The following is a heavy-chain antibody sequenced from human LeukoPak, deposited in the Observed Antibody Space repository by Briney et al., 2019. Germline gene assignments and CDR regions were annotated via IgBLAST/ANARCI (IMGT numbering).Heavy chain of an antibody. J-gene: IGHJ4*02. Sequence: PSETLSLTCAVSGYSISSGYYWGWIRQPPGKGLEWIGTIYHSGGTYYNPSLKSRLTISVDTSKDQFSLRLTSAAAADTAVYYCARDRGRATYSSSSDYWGQGTLVTVSS. CDR1: GYSISSGYY. D-gene: IGHD6-6*01. CDR2: IYHSGGT. CDR3: ARDRGRATYSSSSDY. V-gene: IGHV4-38-2*01.